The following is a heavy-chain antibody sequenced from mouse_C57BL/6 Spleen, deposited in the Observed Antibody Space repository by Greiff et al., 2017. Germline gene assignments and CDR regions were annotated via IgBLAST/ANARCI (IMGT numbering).Heavy chain of an antibody. CDR2: IDPETGGT. J-gene: IGHJ1*03. Sequence: VKLQESGAELVRPGASVTLSCKASGYTFTDYEMHWVKQTPVHGLEWIGAIDPETGGTAYNQKFKGKAILTADKSSSTAYMELRSLTSEDSAVYYCTRSGSNGYFDVWGTGTTVTVSS. CDR1: GYTFTDYE. CDR3: TRSGSNGYFDV. D-gene: IGHD1-1*01. V-gene: IGHV1-15*01.